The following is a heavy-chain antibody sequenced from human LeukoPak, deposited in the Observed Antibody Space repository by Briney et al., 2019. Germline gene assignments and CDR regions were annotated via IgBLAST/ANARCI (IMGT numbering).Heavy chain of an antibody. Sequence: GGSLRLSCAASGFTFSSYSMSWIRQAPGKGLEWVANIKQDGTEKHYIDSVKGRFTISRDNAKNSMFLQMNSLRAEDTAVYYCARDASDPKPFEYWGQGILVTVSS. J-gene: IGHJ4*02. V-gene: IGHV3-7*04. CDR1: GFTFSSYS. CDR3: ARDASDPKPFEY. CDR2: IKQDGTEK.